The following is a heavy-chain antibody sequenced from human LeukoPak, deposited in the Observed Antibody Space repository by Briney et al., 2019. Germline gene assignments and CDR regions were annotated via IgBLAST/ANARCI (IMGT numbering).Heavy chain of an antibody. D-gene: IGHD6-13*01. CDR3: ARVDGYSSSYFDY. CDR2: ISSSSSYI. J-gene: IGHJ4*02. Sequence: GGSLRLSCAASGFTFSSYSMNWVRQAPGKGLEWVSSISSSSSYIYYADSVKGRFTISRDNAKNSLYLQMNSLRAEDTAVYYCARVDGYSSSYFDYWGQGTLVTVSS. V-gene: IGHV3-21*01. CDR1: GFTFSSYS.